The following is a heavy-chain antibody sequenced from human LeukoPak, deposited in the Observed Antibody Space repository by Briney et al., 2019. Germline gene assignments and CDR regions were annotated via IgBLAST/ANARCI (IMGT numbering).Heavy chain of an antibody. D-gene: IGHD3-9*01. CDR3: ARTYDDTGYFAFDI. Sequence: GESLKISCKASGYSFTIYWIGWVSQMPGKGLEWMGIIYPGDSDTRYSPSFQGQVSISVDKSVTTAYLQWSNLQASDTAMYYCARTYDDTGYFAFDIWGQGTMVTVSS. V-gene: IGHV5-51*01. CDR2: IYPGDSDT. J-gene: IGHJ3*02. CDR1: GYSFTIYW.